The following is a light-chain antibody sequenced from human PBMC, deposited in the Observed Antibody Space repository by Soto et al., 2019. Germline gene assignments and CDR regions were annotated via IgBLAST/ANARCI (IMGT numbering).Light chain of an antibody. CDR3: QPYNNWPLT. CDR2: DTS. J-gene: IGKJ4*01. Sequence: EIMMRQSSATSSVSPGEGTPLSCRASQGIGDTLAWYQHKPGQTPRLLIYDTSTRATGVPTRFSGSRSGAEFTLSINSLQSEDFAVYYCQPYNNWPLTFGGGTKVDIK. CDR1: QGIGDT. V-gene: IGKV3-15*01.